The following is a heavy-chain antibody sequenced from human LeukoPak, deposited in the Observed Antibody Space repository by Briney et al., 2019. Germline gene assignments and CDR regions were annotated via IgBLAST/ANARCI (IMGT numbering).Heavy chain of an antibody. V-gene: IGHV1-2*02. J-gene: IGHJ6*03. Sequence: ASVKVSCKASGYTFTGYYMHWVRQAPGQGLEWMGWINPDSGGTNFAQKFQGRVTMTRDTSISTAYMELSSLRSEDTAVYYCAREKGYDFWSGSPYYYYYMDVWGKGTTVTVSS. D-gene: IGHD3-3*01. CDR1: GYTFTGYY. CDR3: AREKGYDFWSGSPYYYYYMDV. CDR2: INPDSGGT.